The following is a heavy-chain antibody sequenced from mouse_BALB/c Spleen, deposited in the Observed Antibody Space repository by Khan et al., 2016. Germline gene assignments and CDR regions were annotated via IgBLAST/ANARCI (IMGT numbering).Heavy chain of an antibody. CDR2: ISYSGST. V-gene: IGHV3-2*02. CDR3: ARNGNGYERAWFAY. J-gene: IGHJ3*01. D-gene: IGHD2-2*01. CDR1: GYSITSDYA. Sequence: EVQLQESGPGLVKPSQSLSLTCTVTGYSITSDYAWNWIRQFPGNKLEWMGYISYSGSTSYNPSLKSRITITRDTSTNQFFLQLNSVTTADTATDNCARNGNGYERAWFAYWGQGTLVTVSA.